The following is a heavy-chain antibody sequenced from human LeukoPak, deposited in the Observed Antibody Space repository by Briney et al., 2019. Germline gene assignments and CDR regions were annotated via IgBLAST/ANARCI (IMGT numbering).Heavy chain of an antibody. CDR1: GFTFSSYW. CDR2: IKQDGSEK. D-gene: IGHD3-3*01. V-gene: IGHV3-7*01. CDR3: ARAVPARIFGVVITIPYYFDY. Sequence: PGGSLRLSRAASGFTFSSYWMSWVRQAPGKGLEWVANIKQDGSEKYYVDSVKGRFTISRDNAKNSLYLQMNSLRAEDTAVYYCARAVPARIFGVVITIPYYFDYWGQGTLVTVSS. J-gene: IGHJ4*02.